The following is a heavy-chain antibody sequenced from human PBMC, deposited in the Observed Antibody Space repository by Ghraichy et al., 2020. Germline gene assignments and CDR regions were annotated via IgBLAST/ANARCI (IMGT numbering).Heavy chain of an antibody. V-gene: IGHV3-74*01. CDR1: GFSFTDYW. CDR3: VRSYKDGLRHFDY. J-gene: IGHJ4*02. D-gene: IGHD1-14*01. Sequence: GGSLRLSCAASGFSFTDYWMHWVRQTPGRGLEWVSHLNIDGTTVNHADSVKGRFTISRDNAKNTMYLQMISLTVEDTAVYYCVRSYKDGLRHFDYWGQGTLVTVSS. CDR2: LNIDGTTV.